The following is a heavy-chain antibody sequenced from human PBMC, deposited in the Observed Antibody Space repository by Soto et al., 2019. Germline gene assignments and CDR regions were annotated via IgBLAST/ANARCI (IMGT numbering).Heavy chain of an antibody. CDR1: GGTFSSYA. D-gene: IGHD2-15*01. CDR2: IIPIFGTA. CDR3: TRGGGGYLDYYYGIDV. V-gene: IGHV1-69*01. Sequence: QVQLVQSGAEVKKPGSSVKVSCKASGGTFSSYAISWVRQAPGQGLEWMGGIIPIFGTANYAQKFHGRVTITADQSTSTADMEMSSRRSEEPGVYYCTRGGGGYLDYYYGIDVWAEGTTVTGSS. J-gene: IGHJ6*04.